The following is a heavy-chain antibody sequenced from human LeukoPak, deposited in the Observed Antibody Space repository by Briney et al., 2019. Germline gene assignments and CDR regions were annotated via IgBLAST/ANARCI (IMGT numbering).Heavy chain of an antibody. Sequence: GGSLRLSCAASGFSFTSYAMSWVRQAQGKGLEWVSAVSRSGGATYYADSVKGRFTISRDNSKSTVYLEMNSLRAEDTAVYYCAKDEMATITGNFDFWGQGTLVTVSS. CDR2: VSRSGGAT. D-gene: IGHD5-24*01. CDR1: GFSFTSYA. J-gene: IGHJ4*02. V-gene: IGHV3-23*01. CDR3: AKDEMATITGNFDF.